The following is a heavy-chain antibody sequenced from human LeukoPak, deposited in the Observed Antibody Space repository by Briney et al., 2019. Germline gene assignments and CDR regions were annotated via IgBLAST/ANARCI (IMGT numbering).Heavy chain of an antibody. CDR1: GFTFSSHW. V-gene: IGHV3-7*03. CDR3: ARAYS. Sequence: GGSLRLSCTASGFTFSSHWMSWVRQAPGKGLEWVANIKEDGSEDYYMDSVKGRFTISRDNAKNSLFLQMNSLGAEDTAVYYCARAYSWGQGTLVTVSS. J-gene: IGHJ4*02. CDR2: IKEDGSED.